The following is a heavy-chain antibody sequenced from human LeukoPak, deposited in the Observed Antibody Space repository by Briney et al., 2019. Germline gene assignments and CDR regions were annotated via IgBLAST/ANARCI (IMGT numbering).Heavy chain of an antibody. Sequence: ASVKVSCKASGYTFTDYYMHWVRQAPGQGLEWMGWINPNSGGTNYAQKFQGRVTMTRDTSISTAYMEPSRLRSDDTAVYYCARDGEAYCGGDCYSDYWGQGTLVTVSS. CDR1: GYTFTDYY. D-gene: IGHD2-21*02. V-gene: IGHV1-2*02. J-gene: IGHJ4*02. CDR3: ARDGEAYCGGDCYSDY. CDR2: INPNSGGT.